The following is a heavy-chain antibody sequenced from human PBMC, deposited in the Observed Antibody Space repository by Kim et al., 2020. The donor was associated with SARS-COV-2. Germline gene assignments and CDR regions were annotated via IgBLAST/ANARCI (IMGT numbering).Heavy chain of an antibody. CDR2: VSYTGST. V-gene: IGHV4-59*13. D-gene: IGHD3-9*01. Sequence: SETLSLTCSVSGGSISGNYWGWIRQPPGKGLEWIGYVSYTGSTNYNPPLKSRVTMSLDTSKSQFSLRLSSVTAADTAVYYCARVDFWFFDCWGQGTPVTVSS. J-gene: IGHJ4*02. CDR1: GGSISGNY. CDR3: ARVDFWFFDC.